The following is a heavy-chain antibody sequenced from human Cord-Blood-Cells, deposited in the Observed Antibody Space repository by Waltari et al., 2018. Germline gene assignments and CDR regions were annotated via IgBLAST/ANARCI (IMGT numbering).Heavy chain of an antibody. CDR3: ATPFIAAAGTGPFDY. CDR1: GASSSSSIYD. CDR2: NYYSGST. Sequence: QLQLQESGPGLLQPSETLSLTCTDSGASSSSSIYDLAWIRRPPGKGLEWIGSNYYSGSTYYNPSLKSRVTISVDTSKNQFSLKLSSVTAADTAVYYCATPFIAAAGTGPFDYWGQGTLVTVSS. V-gene: IGHV4-39*01. J-gene: IGHJ4*02. D-gene: IGHD6-13*01.